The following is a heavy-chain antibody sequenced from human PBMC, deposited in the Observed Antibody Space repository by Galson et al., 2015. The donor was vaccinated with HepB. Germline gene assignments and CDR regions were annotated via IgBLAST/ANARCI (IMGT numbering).Heavy chain of an antibody. D-gene: IGHD3-3*01. CDR2: IKQDGSEK. CDR1: GFAFSSYW. CDR3: ARGGGSYYDFWSGYYPDY. J-gene: IGHJ4*02. Sequence: SLRLSCAASGFAFSSYWMSWVRQAPGKGLEWVANIKQDGSEKYYVDSVKGRFTISRDNAKNSLYLQMNSLRAEDTAVYYCARGGGSYYDFWSGYYPDYWGQGTLVTVSS. V-gene: IGHV3-7*01.